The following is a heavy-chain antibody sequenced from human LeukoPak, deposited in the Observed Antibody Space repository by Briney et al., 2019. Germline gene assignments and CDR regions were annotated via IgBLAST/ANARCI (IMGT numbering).Heavy chain of an antibody. CDR2: ISSSSSYI. CDR3: ARSLLLWFGESDAFDI. J-gene: IGHJ3*02. Sequence: GGSLRLSCAASGFTFSSYSMNWVRQAPGKGLEWVSSISSSSSYIYYADSVKGRFTISRDNAKNSLYLQMNSLRAEDTAVYYCARSLLLWFGESDAFDIWGQGTMVTVSS. V-gene: IGHV3-21*01. CDR1: GFTFSSYS. D-gene: IGHD3-10*01.